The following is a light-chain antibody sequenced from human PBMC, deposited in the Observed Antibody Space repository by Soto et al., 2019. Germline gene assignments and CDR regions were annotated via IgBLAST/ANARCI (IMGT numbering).Light chain of an antibody. Sequence: ETVLTQSPGTLSLSPGERATLSCRASQSVRSSYLAWYQQKPGQAPRLLIYGASSRATGIPDRFSGSGSGTDFTLTISRLEPEDFAVYYCQQYGSLITFGQGTRLEIK. CDR3: QQYGSLIT. CDR1: QSVRSSY. V-gene: IGKV3-20*01. J-gene: IGKJ5*01. CDR2: GAS.